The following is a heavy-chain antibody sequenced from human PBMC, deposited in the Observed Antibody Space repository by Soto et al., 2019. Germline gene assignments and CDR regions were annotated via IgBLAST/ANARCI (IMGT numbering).Heavy chain of an antibody. Sequence: QVQLQESGPGLVKPSETLSLTCTVSGGSVSSGSYYWSWIRQPPGKGLEWIGYIYYSGSTNYNPSLXXRXTXXVDTSKNRFSLKLSSVTAADTAVYYCARFWGYFDYWGQGTLVTVSS. D-gene: IGHD3-16*01. CDR1: GGSVSSGSYY. CDR2: IYYSGST. J-gene: IGHJ4*02. V-gene: IGHV4-61*01. CDR3: ARFWGYFDY.